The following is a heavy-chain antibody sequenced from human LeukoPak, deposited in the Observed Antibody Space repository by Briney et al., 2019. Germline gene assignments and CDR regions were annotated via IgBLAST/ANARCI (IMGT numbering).Heavy chain of an antibody. D-gene: IGHD2-15*01. CDR2: IGSSGGGT. Sequence: GGSLRLACEASGLTFNDYAMHWVGQSSGKGLEGVAGIGSSGGGTYYADSVKGRFTISRDTSKDTVYLQMDSLRAEDTAIYYCAKIHQNRVVVGAKGAFDIWGQGTVVTVSS. J-gene: IGHJ3*02. CDR3: AKIHQNRVVVGAKGAFDI. CDR1: GLTFNDYA. V-gene: IGHV3-23*01.